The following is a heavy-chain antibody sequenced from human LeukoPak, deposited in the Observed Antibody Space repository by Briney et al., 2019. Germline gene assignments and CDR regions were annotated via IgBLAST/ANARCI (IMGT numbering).Heavy chain of an antibody. D-gene: IGHD3-10*01. Sequence: GASVKVSCKASGYTFTGYYMHWVRQAPGQGLEWMGWINPNSGGTNYAQKFQGRVTMTRDTSISTAYMELSRLRSDDTAVYYCARIITMVRGVISRPNDAFDIWAKGTMVTVSS. CDR3: ARIITMVRGVISRPNDAFDI. V-gene: IGHV1-2*02. J-gene: IGHJ3*02. CDR1: GYTFTGYY. CDR2: INPNSGGT.